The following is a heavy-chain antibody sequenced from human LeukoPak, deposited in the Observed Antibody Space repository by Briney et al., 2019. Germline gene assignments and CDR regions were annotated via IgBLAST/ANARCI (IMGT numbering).Heavy chain of an antibody. D-gene: IGHD2-2*01. Sequence: GGSLRLSCAASGFTFTGYWMGYFRQAPGKGLEWVSSISSSSSYIYYADSVKGRFTISRDNAKNSLYLQMNSLRAEDTAVYYCARDLWGYCSSTSCSGDYWGQGTLVTVSS. V-gene: IGHV3-21*01. J-gene: IGHJ4*02. CDR3: ARDLWGYCSSTSCSGDY. CDR1: GFTFTGYW. CDR2: ISSSSSYI.